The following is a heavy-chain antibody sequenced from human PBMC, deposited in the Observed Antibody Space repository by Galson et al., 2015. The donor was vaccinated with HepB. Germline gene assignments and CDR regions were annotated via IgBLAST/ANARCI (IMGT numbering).Heavy chain of an antibody. D-gene: IGHD3-22*01. V-gene: IGHV1-18*01. CDR2: ISAYNGNT. CDR1: GYTFTSYG. Sequence: SVKVSCKASGYTFTSYGISWVRQAPGQGLEWMGWISAYNGNTNYAQKLQGRVTMTTDTSTSTAYMELRSLRSDDTAVYYCARGPSYYDRDPLYYFDYWGQGTLVTVSS. CDR3: ARGPSYYDRDPLYYFDY. J-gene: IGHJ4*02.